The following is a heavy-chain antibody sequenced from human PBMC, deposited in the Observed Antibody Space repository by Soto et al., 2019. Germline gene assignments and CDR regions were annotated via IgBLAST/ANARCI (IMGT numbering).Heavy chain of an antibody. Sequence: QVHLVQSGAEVKQPGSSVRVSCKASGGSFSSYVISWVRQAPGQGLEWRGGIIPMFGTANYEQRFQGRLTINADERTNTAYMELSTLRAEDSAVYYCATSSRKHCRGDTCLENWFDPWGQGTRVTVSS. V-gene: IGHV1-69*01. CDR1: GGSFSSYV. CDR3: ATSSRKHCRGDTCLENWFDP. CDR2: IIPMFGTA. J-gene: IGHJ5*02. D-gene: IGHD2-21*02.